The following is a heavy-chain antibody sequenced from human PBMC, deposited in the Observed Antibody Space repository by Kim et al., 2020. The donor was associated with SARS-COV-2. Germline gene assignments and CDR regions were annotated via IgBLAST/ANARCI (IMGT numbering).Heavy chain of an antibody. J-gene: IGHJ3*02. CDR2: SEK. Sequence: SEKQYVDAVKGRFSISRDNAKKSVYLQMNSLRVEDTAVYYCARDNFRAFDTWGQGTVVTVSS. CDR3: ARDNFRAFDT. V-gene: IGHV3-7*01.